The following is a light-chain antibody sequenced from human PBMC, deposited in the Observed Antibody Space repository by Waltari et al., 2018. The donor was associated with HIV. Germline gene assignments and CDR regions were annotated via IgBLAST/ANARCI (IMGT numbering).Light chain of an antibody. Sequence: QSVLAQPPSASGTPGQRVTISCSGTTSPIGTNYVTWYQQLPGTAPKLLPFSDTRRPSGCPDRFSGSKSGTSASLASSGLQSEDEGDYYCAAWDDSLAEPYVLFGGGTRLTVL. CDR1: TSPIGTNY. CDR3: AAWDDSLAEPYVL. CDR2: SDT. V-gene: IGLV1-47*02. J-gene: IGLJ2*01.